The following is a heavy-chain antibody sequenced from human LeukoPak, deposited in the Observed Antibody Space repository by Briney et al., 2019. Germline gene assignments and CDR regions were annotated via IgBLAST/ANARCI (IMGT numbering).Heavy chain of an antibody. J-gene: IGHJ4*02. Sequence: PGGSLRLSCAVSGFGVTNNYMSWVRQAPGKGLEWVSVFYVGGATYYAASVKGRFTISRDNSENTLYLQMKSLRAEDTAVYYCARGDGYNFFDYWGQGTLVTVSS. CDR3: ARGDGYNFFDY. CDR1: GFGVTNNY. D-gene: IGHD5-24*01. CDR2: FYVGGAT. V-gene: IGHV3-53*01.